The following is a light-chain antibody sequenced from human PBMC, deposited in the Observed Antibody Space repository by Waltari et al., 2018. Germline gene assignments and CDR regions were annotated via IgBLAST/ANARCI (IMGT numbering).Light chain of an antibody. J-gene: IGKJ2*02. CDR1: QHIYNY. CDR2: AAS. Sequence: DIQMTQSPSALPASVGDRVTSTCQASQHIYNYLKWYQQKPGKAPKLLIYAASNLQTGVPSRFSGGGSGTDFTFVISNLQPEDIATYYCQQYEGLPRTCGQGTKLEMK. CDR3: QQYEGLPRT. V-gene: IGKV1-33*01.